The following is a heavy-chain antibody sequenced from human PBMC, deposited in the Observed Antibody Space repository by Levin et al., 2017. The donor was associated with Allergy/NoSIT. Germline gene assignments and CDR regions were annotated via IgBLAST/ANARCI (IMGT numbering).Heavy chain of an antibody. CDR3: ARVYRSSSGYGMDV. CDR2: IKQDGSDK. CDR1: GFTFSSYW. J-gene: IGHJ6*02. V-gene: IGHV3-7*04. D-gene: IGHD6-13*01. Sequence: PGGSLRLSCTASGFTFSSYWMSWVRQAPGKGLEWVANIKQDGSDKFYVDSVKGRFTISRDNAKNSLYLQMNSLGGDDTAVYYGARVYRSSSGYGMDVWGQGTTVTVSS.